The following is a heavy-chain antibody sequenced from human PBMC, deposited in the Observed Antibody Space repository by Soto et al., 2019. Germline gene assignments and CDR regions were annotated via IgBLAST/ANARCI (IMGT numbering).Heavy chain of an antibody. V-gene: IGHV3-13*01. CDR3: TRDRLVNYYYYGMDV. CDR2: IGTAGDT. D-gene: IGHD6-19*01. Sequence: EVQLVESGGGLVQPGGSLRLSCAASGFTFSTYDMHWVRQVTGKGLEWVSGIGTAGDTYYPGSVKGRFTISRENAKKSLYLQMCSLRAEDTAVYYCTRDRLVNYYYYGMDVWGQGTTVTVSS. CDR1: GFTFSTYD. J-gene: IGHJ6*02.